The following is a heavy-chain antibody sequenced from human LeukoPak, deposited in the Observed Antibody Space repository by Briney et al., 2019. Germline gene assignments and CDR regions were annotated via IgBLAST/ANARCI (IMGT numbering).Heavy chain of an antibody. Sequence: GGSLRLSCAASGFTFSSYAMSWVRQAPGKGLEWVSAISGSGVSTSYADSVKGRFTISRDNSKNTLYLQMNSLRAEDTAVYYCAKVMGYCSSTSCYKGLYYYYMDVWGKGTTVTVSS. J-gene: IGHJ6*03. D-gene: IGHD2-2*02. V-gene: IGHV3-23*01. CDR1: GFTFSSYA. CDR2: ISGSGVST. CDR3: AKVMGYCSSTSCYKGLYYYYMDV.